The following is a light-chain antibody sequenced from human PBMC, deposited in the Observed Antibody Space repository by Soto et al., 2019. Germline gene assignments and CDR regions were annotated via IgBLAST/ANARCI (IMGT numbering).Light chain of an antibody. Sequence: QSALTQPASVSGSPRQPITISCTGTSSDVGSYNYVSWYQQHPGKATKLMIYDVSNRPSGVSNRFSGSKSGNTASLTISGLQAEDEADYYCSSYPSSSTPYVFGTGTKVTVL. V-gene: IGLV2-14*01. CDR1: SSDVGSYNY. CDR2: DVS. CDR3: SSYPSSSTPYV. J-gene: IGLJ1*01.